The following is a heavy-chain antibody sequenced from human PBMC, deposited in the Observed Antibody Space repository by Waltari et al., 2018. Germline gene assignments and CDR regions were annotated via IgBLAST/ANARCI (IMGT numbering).Heavy chain of an antibody. V-gene: IGHV3-23*01. J-gene: IGHJ4*02. D-gene: IGHD2-21*02. CDR2: IITSSDT. CDR3: VKGDWGDF. CDR1: GFNFSTLA. Sequence: EVQLLESGGGLIQPGGSIRLSCAASGFNFSTLAMNWFRQAPGGGLEWVSGIITSSDTYYADSVKGRFTISRDNSKNILYLQMNSLRADDTAVYYCVKGDWGDFWGQGTLVTVSS.